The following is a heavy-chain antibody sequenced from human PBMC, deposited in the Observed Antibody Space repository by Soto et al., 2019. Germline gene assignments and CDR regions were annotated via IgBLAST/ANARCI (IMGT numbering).Heavy chain of an antibody. Sequence: EVQLVESGGGLVQPGGSLRLSCAASGFTFSSYDMHWVRQATGKGLEWVSAIGTAGDTYYPGSVKGRFTISRENAKNSLYLQMNSLRAGDTAVYYCARGGYCSGGSCYNWFDPWGQGTLVTVSS. CDR2: IGTAGDT. J-gene: IGHJ5*02. D-gene: IGHD2-15*01. V-gene: IGHV3-13*01. CDR3: ARGGYCSGGSCYNWFDP. CDR1: GFTFSSYD.